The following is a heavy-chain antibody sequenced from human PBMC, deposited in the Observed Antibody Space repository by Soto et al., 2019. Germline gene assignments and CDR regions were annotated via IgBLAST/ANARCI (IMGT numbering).Heavy chain of an antibody. J-gene: IGHJ6*02. V-gene: IGHV3-48*02. CDR2: FTKTSGTK. CDR1: GFIFSDYS. CDR3: AREDGMDV. Sequence: GGSLRLSCAASGFIFSDYSMNWVRQAPGKGLEWVSYFTKTSGTKDYADSVKGRFTISRDNAKNSLYLQMNSLRDEDTAVYYCAREDGMDVWGQGTTVTVSS.